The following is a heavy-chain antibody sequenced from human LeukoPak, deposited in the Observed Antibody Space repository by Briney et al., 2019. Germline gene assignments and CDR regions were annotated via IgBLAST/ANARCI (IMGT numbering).Heavy chain of an antibody. J-gene: IGHJ4*02. CDR3: ARSPIVAPLLYYFDY. V-gene: IGHV4-4*07. CDR2: IYTSGST. Sequence: SETLSLTCTVSGGSIRSYYWSWIRQPAGKGLEWIGRIYTSGSTNYNPSLKSRVTISVDTSKNQFSLKLSSVTAADTAVYYCARSPIVAPLLYYFDYWGQGTLVTVSS. D-gene: IGHD6-6*01. CDR1: GGSIRSYY.